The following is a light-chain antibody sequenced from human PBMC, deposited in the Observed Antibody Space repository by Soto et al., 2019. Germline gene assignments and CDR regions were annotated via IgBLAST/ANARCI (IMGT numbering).Light chain of an antibody. V-gene: IGKV4-1*01. Sequence: DIVMTHSPDSLAVSLGERATINCKSSQSVLYSSNNKNYLAWYQQKPGQPPKLLIYWASTRESGVPDRFSGSGSGTDFTLTISSLQAEDVAVYYCQQYYSTPLTFGGGTKVAIK. CDR3: QQYYSTPLT. CDR1: QSVLYSSNNKNY. CDR2: WAS. J-gene: IGKJ4*01.